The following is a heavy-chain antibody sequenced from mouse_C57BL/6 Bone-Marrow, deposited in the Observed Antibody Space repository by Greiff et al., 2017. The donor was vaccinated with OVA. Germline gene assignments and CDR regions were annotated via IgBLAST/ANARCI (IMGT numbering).Heavy chain of an antibody. D-gene: IGHD2-5*01. CDR1: GFNITDYY. CDR3: ARIPFYSNPYAMDY. J-gene: IGHJ4*01. V-gene: IGHV14-2*01. Sequence: EVQLQESGAELVKPGASVKLSCTASGFNITDYYMHWVKQRTEQGMEWIGRIDTEDGETKYAQKFQGKATITADTSSNTAYLQLSSLTSEDTAVYYCARIPFYSNPYAMDYWGQGTSVTVSS. CDR2: IDTEDGET.